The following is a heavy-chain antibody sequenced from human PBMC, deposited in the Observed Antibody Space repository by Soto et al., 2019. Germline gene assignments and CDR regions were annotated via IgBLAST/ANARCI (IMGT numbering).Heavy chain of an antibody. CDR2: ISYDGSNK. Sequence: GGSLRLSCAASGFTFSSYGMHWVRQAPGKGLEWVAVISYDGSNKYYADSVKGRFTISRDNSKNTLYLQMNSLRAEDTAVYYCAKDVKYYYDSSGYQYYFDYWGQGTLVTVSS. CDR1: GFTFSSYG. CDR3: AKDVKYYYDSSGYQYYFDY. D-gene: IGHD3-22*01. V-gene: IGHV3-30*18. J-gene: IGHJ4*02.